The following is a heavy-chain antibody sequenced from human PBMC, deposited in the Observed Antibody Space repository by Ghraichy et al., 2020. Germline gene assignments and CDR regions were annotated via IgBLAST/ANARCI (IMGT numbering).Heavy chain of an antibody. V-gene: IGHV3-23*01. Sequence: GGSLRLSCAASGFTFSRYAMSWVRQAPGKGLEWVSVVSGSGASTYYADSVKGRFTISRDNSKNTLYLQMNTLRAEDTAVYYCAKTVLGCSSTSCYFGYWGQGTLVTVSS. CDR3: AKTVLGCSSTSCYFGY. CDR2: VSGSGAST. J-gene: IGHJ4*02. CDR1: GFTFSRYA. D-gene: IGHD2-2*01.